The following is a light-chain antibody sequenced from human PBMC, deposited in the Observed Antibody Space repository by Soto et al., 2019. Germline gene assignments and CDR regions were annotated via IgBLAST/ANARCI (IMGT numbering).Light chain of an antibody. CDR3: QQYGSSPRT. CDR2: GAS. J-gene: IGKJ1*01. CDR1: QSVSSGY. Sequence: EIVLTQSPGTLSLSTGERATLSCRASQSVSSGYLAWYQHKPGQAPRLLIFGASIRSAGVPDRFTGSGSGADFTLTISRLEPEDFAVYYCQQYGSSPRTFGQGTRWISN. V-gene: IGKV3-20*01.